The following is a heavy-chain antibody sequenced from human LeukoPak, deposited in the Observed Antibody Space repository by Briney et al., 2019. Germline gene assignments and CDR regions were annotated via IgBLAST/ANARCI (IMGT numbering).Heavy chain of an antibody. Sequence: PGGSLRLSCAASGFTFSSYSMNWVRQAPGKGLEWVAFISSSGAYISYADSVKGRFTISRDNAKNSLYLQMNNLRAEDTAVYYCAKKMDDAFDIWGQGTMVTVSS. D-gene: IGHD5-24*01. CDR2: ISSSGAYI. V-gene: IGHV3-21*01. CDR3: AKKMDDAFDI. J-gene: IGHJ3*02. CDR1: GFTFSSYS.